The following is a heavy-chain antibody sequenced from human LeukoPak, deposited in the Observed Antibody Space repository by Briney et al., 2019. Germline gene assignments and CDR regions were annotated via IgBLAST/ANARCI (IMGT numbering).Heavy chain of an antibody. CDR3: ARDEGWDTAIV. CDR1: GFTFSSYA. CDR2: IYSGGST. D-gene: IGHD5-18*01. V-gene: IGHV3-66*01. Sequence: GGSLRLSCAASGFTFSSYAMSWVRQAPGKGLEWVSVIYSGGSTYYADSVKGRFTISRDNSKNTLYLQMNSLRAEDTAVYYCARDEGWDTAIVWGQGTLVTVSS. J-gene: IGHJ4*02.